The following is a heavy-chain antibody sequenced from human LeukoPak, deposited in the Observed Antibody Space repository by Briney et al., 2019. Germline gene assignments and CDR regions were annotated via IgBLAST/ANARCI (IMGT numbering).Heavy chain of an antibody. J-gene: IGHJ4*02. D-gene: IGHD5-24*01. V-gene: IGHV5-51*01. CDR1: GSRFSNYW. CDR2: IYPRDSRT. CDR3: AKGGDGRDFLLY. Sequence: PGESLKISCKGSGSRFSNYWIGWVRPTPGKGLEWMGFIYPRDSRTTYSPSFQGQVTISVDRSINTAYIQCSSLKASDTAIYYCAKGGDGRDFLLYWGQGSLVTVSS.